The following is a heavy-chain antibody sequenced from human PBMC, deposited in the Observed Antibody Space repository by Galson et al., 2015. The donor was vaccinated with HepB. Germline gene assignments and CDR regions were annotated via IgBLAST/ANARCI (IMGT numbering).Heavy chain of an antibody. J-gene: IGHJ4*02. Sequence: TLSLTCTVSRGSINNGRYFWSWIRQPAGKGLEWIGRIYSSGSTNYNPSLKSRLTMSVDTAKNQFSLNLRAVTAADTAVYYCAREDLVGNGTIFDFWGQGALVTVSS. D-gene: IGHD1-26*01. V-gene: IGHV4-61*02. CDR1: RGSINNGRYF. CDR2: IYSSGST. CDR3: AREDLVGNGTIFDF.